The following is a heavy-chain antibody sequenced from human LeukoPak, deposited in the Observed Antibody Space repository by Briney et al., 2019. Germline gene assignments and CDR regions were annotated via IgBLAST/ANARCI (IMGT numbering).Heavy chain of an antibody. J-gene: IGHJ5*02. CDR2: INHSGST. CDR3: ARAPLPRSWFDP. CDR1: GGSFSGYY. Sequence: SETPSLTCAVYGGSFSGYYWSWIRQPPGKGLEWIGEINHSGSTNYNPSLKSRVTISVDTSKNQFSLKLSSVTAADTAVYYCARAPLPRSWFDPWGQGTLVTVSS. V-gene: IGHV4-34*01.